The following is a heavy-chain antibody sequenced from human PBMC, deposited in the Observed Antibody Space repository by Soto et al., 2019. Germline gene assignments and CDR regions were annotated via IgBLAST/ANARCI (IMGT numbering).Heavy chain of an antibody. CDR3: ARGPYYYESSGYQTPAGYYYYYGMDV. Sequence: ASVKVFFKASGYTFTGYYMHWVRQAPGQGLEWMGWISAYNGNTNYAQKLQGRVTMTTDTSTSTAYMELRSLRSDDTAVYYCARGPYYYESSGYQTPAGYYYYYGMDVWGQGTTVTVSS. J-gene: IGHJ6*02. CDR2: ISAYNGNT. CDR1: GYTFTGYY. D-gene: IGHD3-22*01. V-gene: IGHV1-18*04.